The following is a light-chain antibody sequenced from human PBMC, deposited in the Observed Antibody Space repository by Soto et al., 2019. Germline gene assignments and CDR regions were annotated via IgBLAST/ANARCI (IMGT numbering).Light chain of an antibody. V-gene: IGKV2-28*01. CDR1: QSLLHSNGYNY. Sequence: EIVMTQSPLSLPVTPGEPASISCRSSQSLLHSNGYNYLDWYLQKPGQSPQLLIYLGSNRASGVPDRFSGSGSGTDFTLKISRVEADDVGVYYCMQALQTPITFGQGTRLEIK. CDR3: MQALQTPIT. J-gene: IGKJ5*01. CDR2: LGS.